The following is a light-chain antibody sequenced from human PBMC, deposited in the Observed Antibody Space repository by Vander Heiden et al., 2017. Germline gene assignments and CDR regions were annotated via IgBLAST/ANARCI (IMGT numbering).Light chain of an antibody. V-gene: IGKV1-9*01. J-gene: IGKJ2*01. Sequence: IQLTQSPSSLSASVGDRVTITCRASQGISSYLAWYQQKPGKAPKLPIYAASTLQSGVPSRFSGSGSGTDFTLTISSLQPEDFATYCCQQLNSSPYTFGQGTKMEIK. CDR1: QGISSY. CDR3: QQLNSSPYT. CDR2: AAS.